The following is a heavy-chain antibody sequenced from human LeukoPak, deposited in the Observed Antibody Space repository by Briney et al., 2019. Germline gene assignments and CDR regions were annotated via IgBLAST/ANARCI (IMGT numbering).Heavy chain of an antibody. Sequence: SETLSLTCTVSGGSISSYYWSWIRQPPGKGLEWIAYIYHSGITNFNPSLKSRVTISVDTSKNQFSLKLSSVTAADTAVYYCAVGAIFPYAEYFQHWGQGTLVTVSS. CDR3: AVGAIFPYAEYFQH. D-gene: IGHD1-26*01. J-gene: IGHJ1*01. CDR2: IYHSGIT. CDR1: GGSISSYY. V-gene: IGHV4-59*01.